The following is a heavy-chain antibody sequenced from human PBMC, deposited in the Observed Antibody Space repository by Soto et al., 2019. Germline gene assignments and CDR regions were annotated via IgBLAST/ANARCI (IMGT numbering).Heavy chain of an antibody. CDR2: IYYSGST. CDR1: GGSISSYY. J-gene: IGHJ3*02. V-gene: IGHV4-59*01. CDR3: ARMYYDFWSGRPGAFDI. Sequence: QVQLQESGPGLVKPSETLSLTCTVSGGSISSYYWSWIRQPPGKGLEWIGYIYYSGSTNYNPSLKSRVTISVDTSKNQFSLKLSSVTAADTDVYYCARMYYDFWSGRPGAFDIWGQGTMVTVSS. D-gene: IGHD3-3*01.